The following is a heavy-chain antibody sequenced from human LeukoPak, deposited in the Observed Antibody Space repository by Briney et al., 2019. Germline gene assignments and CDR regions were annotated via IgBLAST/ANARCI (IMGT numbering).Heavy chain of an antibody. J-gene: IGHJ4*02. D-gene: IGHD3-22*01. CDR2: ISSSSSTI. V-gene: IGHV3-48*04. CDR1: GFTFSSYS. Sequence: GGSLRLSCAASGFTFSSYSIDWVRQAPGKGLEWLSYISSSSSTIYYADSVKGRFTISRDNAKNSVYLQMNSLRAEDTAVYYCARVWSSGYTKDYWGQGTLVPVSS. CDR3: ARVWSSGYTKDY.